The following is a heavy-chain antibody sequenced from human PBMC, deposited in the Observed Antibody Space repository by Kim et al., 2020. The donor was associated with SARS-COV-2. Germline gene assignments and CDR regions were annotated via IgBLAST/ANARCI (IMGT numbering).Heavy chain of an antibody. Sequence: TNYNPSLTGRVTISTDKSKNHFSLRLSSVTAAYTAVYYCARDGGWYKFDYWGQGTLVTVSS. D-gene: IGHD6-19*01. V-gene: IGHV4-59*01. CDR3: ARDGGWYKFDY. J-gene: IGHJ4*02. CDR2: T.